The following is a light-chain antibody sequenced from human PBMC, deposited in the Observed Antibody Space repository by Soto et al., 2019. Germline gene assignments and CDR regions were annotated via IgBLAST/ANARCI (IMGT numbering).Light chain of an antibody. J-gene: IGKJ4*01. CDR3: QQYNNWPPIT. Sequence: EIMMTQSPSTLSVSPGERDALSCRASQSVSSNLAWYQQKPGQAPRLLVHGASTRATGFPARFSGSGSGTDFTLTISSLQSEDFAVYYCQQYNNWPPITFGGGTKVDIK. CDR2: GAS. V-gene: IGKV3-15*01. CDR1: QSVSSN.